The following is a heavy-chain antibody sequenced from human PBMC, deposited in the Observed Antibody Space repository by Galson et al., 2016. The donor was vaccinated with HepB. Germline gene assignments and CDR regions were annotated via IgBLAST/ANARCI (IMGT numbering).Heavy chain of an antibody. Sequence: SVKVSCKASGDTFSDFVINWVRQAPGQGLEWMGGIIPILDIPNYAQKFQGRVTITAEKSTSTAYMELRRLISEDTAVYYCACSGLGYCSSTSCYLDRFISGHCYRYDMEVWGQGTTVTVSS. CDR3: ACSGLGYCSSTSCYLDRFISGHCYRYDMEV. V-gene: IGHV1-69*10. CDR1: GDTFSDFV. D-gene: IGHD2-2*01. J-gene: IGHJ6*02. CDR2: IIPILDIP.